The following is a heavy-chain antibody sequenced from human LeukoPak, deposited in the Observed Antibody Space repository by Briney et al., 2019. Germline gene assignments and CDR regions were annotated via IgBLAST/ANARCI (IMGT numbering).Heavy chain of an antibody. D-gene: IGHD6-13*01. J-gene: IGHJ4*02. CDR2: ISGSGGST. Sequence: GGSLRLSCAASGFIFSNYAMSWVRQAPGKGLEWVSAISGSGGSTYYADSVKGRFTISRDNSKNTLYLQMNSLRADDTAVYYCAKDIFPGIAAAGTLWGQGTLVTVSS. CDR1: GFIFSNYA. CDR3: AKDIFPGIAAAGTL. V-gene: IGHV3-23*01.